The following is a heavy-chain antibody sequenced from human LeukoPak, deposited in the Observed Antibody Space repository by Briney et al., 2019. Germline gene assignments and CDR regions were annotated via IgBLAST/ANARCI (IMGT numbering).Heavy chain of an antibody. CDR3: ARDKVSYYYDSSGLDAFDI. CDR1: GGSVSSGSYY. J-gene: IGHJ3*02. D-gene: IGHD3-22*01. Sequence: SETLSLTCTVSGGSVSSGSYYWSWIRQLPGKGLEWIGYIYYSGSTNYNPSLKSRVTISVDTSKNQFSLKLSSVTAADTAVYYCARDKVSYYYDSSGLDAFDIWGQGTMVTVSS. CDR2: IYYSGST. V-gene: IGHV4-61*01.